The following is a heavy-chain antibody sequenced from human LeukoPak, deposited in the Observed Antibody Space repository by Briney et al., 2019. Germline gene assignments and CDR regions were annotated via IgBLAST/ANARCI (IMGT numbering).Heavy chain of an antibody. Sequence: GGSLRLSCAASGFTFSSYAMHWVRQAPGKGLEWVAVISYDGSNKYYADSVKGRFTISRDNSKNTLYLQMNSLRAEDTAVYYCYAAANWFDPWGQGTLVTVPS. D-gene: IGHD2-2*01. J-gene: IGHJ5*02. CDR1: GFTFSSYA. CDR3: YAAANWFDP. CDR2: ISYDGSNK. V-gene: IGHV3-30-3*01.